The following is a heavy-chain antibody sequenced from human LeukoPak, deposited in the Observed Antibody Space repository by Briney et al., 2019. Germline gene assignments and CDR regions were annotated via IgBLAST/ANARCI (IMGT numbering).Heavy chain of an antibody. V-gene: IGHV5-51*01. CDR2: IYPGDSDT. CDR1: GYSFTSYW. Sequence: GESLRISCKTSGYSFTSYWIHWVRQMPGKGLEWMGMIYPGDSDTRYSPSFQGQVTISADKSISTAYLQWSSLKASDTAMYYCARASGSYVFDYWGQGTLVTVSS. CDR3: ARASGSYVFDY. D-gene: IGHD1-26*01. J-gene: IGHJ4*02.